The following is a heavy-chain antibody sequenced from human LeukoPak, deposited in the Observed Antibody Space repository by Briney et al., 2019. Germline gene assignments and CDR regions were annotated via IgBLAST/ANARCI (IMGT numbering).Heavy chain of an antibody. Sequence: PSETLSLTCTVSGVSISSSSYYWGWLRQPPGKGLEWIASIYYSGSTYYNPSLKSRVTIAVGTSKNQFSLKLSSVTAADTAVYYCARRAMVRGGTYFDDWGQGTLVTVSS. CDR2: IYYSGST. V-gene: IGHV4-39*01. CDR1: GVSISSSSYY. CDR3: ARRAMVRGGTYFDD. J-gene: IGHJ4*02. D-gene: IGHD3-10*01.